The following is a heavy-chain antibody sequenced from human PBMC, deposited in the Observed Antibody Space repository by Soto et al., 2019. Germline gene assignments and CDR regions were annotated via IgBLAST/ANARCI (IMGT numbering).Heavy chain of an antibody. CDR2: INHGGST. CDR1: GGSFSGYY. J-gene: IGHJ3*02. D-gene: IGHD4-17*01. CDR3: VRGPVSTEGDYRPWGTFDI. Sequence: QVQLQQWGAGLLKPSETLSRTCAVYGGSFSGYYWSWIRQPPGKGLEWIGEINHGGSTNYNPSLTGRVTISGDTSKNQFSLKLSSVTAADTAVFYCVRGPVSTEGDYRPWGTFDIWDQGTMVIVSS. V-gene: IGHV4-34*01.